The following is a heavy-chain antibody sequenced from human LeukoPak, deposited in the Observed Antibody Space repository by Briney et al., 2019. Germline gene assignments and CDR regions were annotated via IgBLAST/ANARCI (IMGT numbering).Heavy chain of an antibody. V-gene: IGHV3-23*01. Sequence: PGGSLRLFCAASGFTLNTYSMNWARQSPGKGLEWVSTIRYSGGGTFYADCVKRRFTISRENSKNTPYLQLNSLRADDTAVYYCDGADFWGQGTLVTVSS. J-gene: IGHJ4*02. CDR1: GFTLNTYS. CDR2: IRYSGGGT. CDR3: DGADF.